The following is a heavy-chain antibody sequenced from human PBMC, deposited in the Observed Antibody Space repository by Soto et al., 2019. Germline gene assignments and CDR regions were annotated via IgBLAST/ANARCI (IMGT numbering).Heavy chain of an antibody. J-gene: IGHJ4*02. Sequence: QVQLVQSGAEVKKPGASVMLSCKASGYTFTSYYMHWVPQAPGQGLEWLGIINPDGGSTRYAQKFQGRVTMTRDTSTRTFHMELSSLRSEDTAMYYCAKAPRGGVIITTYSTHIDYWGQGTLVTVSS. CDR2: INPDGGST. CDR3: AKAPRGGVIITTYSTHIDY. CDR1: GYTFTSYY. D-gene: IGHD3-3*01. V-gene: IGHV1-46*01.